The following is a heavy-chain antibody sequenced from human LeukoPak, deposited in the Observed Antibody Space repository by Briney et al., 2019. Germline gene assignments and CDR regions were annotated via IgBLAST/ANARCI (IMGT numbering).Heavy chain of an antibody. D-gene: IGHD2-2*01. CDR2: TYYRSTWYN. Sequence: SQTLSLTCAISGDSVSSNSVTWNWIRQYPSRGLEWLGRTYYRSTWYNDYAVSVRGRITVNPDTSKNQFSLHLNSVTPEDTAVYYCARRLTQYDCFDPWGQGILVTVSS. J-gene: IGHJ5*02. CDR1: GDSVSSNSVT. CDR3: ARRLTQYDCFDP. V-gene: IGHV6-1*01.